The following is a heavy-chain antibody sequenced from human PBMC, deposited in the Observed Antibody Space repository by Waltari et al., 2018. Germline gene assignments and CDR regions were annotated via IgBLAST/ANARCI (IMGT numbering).Heavy chain of an antibody. D-gene: IGHD6-6*01. J-gene: IGHJ4*02. V-gene: IGHV3-30*02. CDR1: GFTFSSYG. CDR2: IRYDGSNK. CDR3: AKDRVAARPLYYFDY. Sequence: QVQLVESGGGVVQPGGSLRLSCAASGFTFSSYGMHWVRKAPGKGLEWVAFIRYDGSNKYYADSVKGRFTISRDNSKNTLYLQMNSLRAEDTAVYYCAKDRVAARPLYYFDYWGQGTLVTVSS.